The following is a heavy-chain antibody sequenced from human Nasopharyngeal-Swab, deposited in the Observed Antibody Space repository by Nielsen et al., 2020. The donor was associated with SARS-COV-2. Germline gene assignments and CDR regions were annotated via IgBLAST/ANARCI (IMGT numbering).Heavy chain of an antibody. CDR1: GFTFSDSA. V-gene: IGHV3-73*01. CDR3: TSCGGGCYSGIDY. J-gene: IGHJ4*02. CDR2: IRSKGNNYAT. D-gene: IGHD2-15*01. Sequence: GESLKISCAASGFTFSDSAIHWVRQASGEGLEWVARIRSKGNNYATAYSASVKGRFIIFRDDPTNTAYLQMNSLKTEDTAMYYCTSCGGGCYSGIDYWGQGTLVTVSS.